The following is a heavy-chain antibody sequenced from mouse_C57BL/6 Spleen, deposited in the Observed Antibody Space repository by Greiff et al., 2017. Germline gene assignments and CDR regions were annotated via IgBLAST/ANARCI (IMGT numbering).Heavy chain of an antibody. CDR1: GFTFTDYY. V-gene: IGHV7-3*01. Sequence: EVKLVESGGGLVQPGGSLSLSCAASGFTFTDYYMSWVRQPPGKALEWLGFIRNKANGYTTEYSASVKGRFTISRDNSQSILYLQMNALRAEDSATYYCARGGLYYQDFDVWGTGTTVTVSS. J-gene: IGHJ1*03. CDR2: IRNKANGYTT. D-gene: IGHD1-1*01. CDR3: ARGGLYYQDFDV.